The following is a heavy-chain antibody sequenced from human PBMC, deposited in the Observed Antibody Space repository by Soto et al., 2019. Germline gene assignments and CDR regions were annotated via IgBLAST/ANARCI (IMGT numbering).Heavy chain of an antibody. J-gene: IGHJ6*02. CDR1: GFTFSSYA. CDR2: ISGSGGST. Sequence: EAQLLESGGGLVQPGGSLRLSCAASGFTFSSYAMNWVRQAPGKGLGWVSAISGSGGSTYYADSVKGRFTISRDNSKNTLYLQMNSLRAEDTAVYYCAPGAGRNYYYGMDVWGQGTTVTVSS. V-gene: IGHV3-23*01. D-gene: IGHD3-10*01. CDR3: APGAGRNYYYGMDV.